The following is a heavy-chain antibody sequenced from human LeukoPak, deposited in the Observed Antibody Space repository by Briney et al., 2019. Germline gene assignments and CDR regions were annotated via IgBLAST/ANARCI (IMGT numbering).Heavy chain of an antibody. CDR2: IIPMSTTA. J-gene: IGHJ1*01. V-gene: IGHV1-69*05. D-gene: IGHD4-23*01. CDR1: GGIYIITA. Sequence: ASVKVSCMVSGGIYIITAITWVRQAPGQGLEWMGGIIPMSTTANYAQKFQGRVTITRDDSTSTAYMEVSSLRSENTALYYCATYGGNTAEYFQHWGQGTLVTVSS. CDR3: ATYGGNTAEYFQH.